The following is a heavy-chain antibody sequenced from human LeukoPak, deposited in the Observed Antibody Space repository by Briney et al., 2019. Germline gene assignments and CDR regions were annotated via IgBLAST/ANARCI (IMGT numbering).Heavy chain of an antibody. V-gene: IGHV3-7*01. D-gene: IGHD6-13*01. CDR3: AREGPQVGSSWYGIDY. J-gene: IGHJ4*02. CDR1: GFTFSSYW. Sequence: GGSLRLSCAASGFTFSSYWMSWVRQAPGKGLEWVANIKQDGSEKYYVDSVKGRFTISRDNAKNSLCLQMNSLRAEDTAVYYCAREGPQVGSSWYGIDYWGQGTLVTVSS. CDR2: IKQDGSEK.